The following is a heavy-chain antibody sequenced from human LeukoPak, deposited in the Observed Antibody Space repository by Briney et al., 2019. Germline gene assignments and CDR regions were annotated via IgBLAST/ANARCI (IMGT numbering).Heavy chain of an antibody. D-gene: IGHD3-22*01. V-gene: IGHV3-21*01. CDR2: ITSGSSYI. CDR3: ARHVVAVGFDY. CDR1: GFSFSSYT. J-gene: IGHJ4*02. Sequence: PGGSLRLSCAASGFSFSSYTMNWVRQAPGKGLEWVSSITSGSSYIYYADSVKGRFTISRDNAKNSLYLQMNSLRVEDTAVYYCARHVVAVGFDYWGQGTLVTVSS.